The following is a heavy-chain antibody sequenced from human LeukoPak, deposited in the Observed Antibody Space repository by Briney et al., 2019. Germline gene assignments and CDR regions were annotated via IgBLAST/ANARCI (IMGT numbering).Heavy chain of an antibody. D-gene: IGHD1-1*01. CDR2: VYHTGST. CDR1: DDSITMYY. Sequence: SETLSLTCSVSDDSITMYYWTWIRQPPGKGLEWIGYVYHTGSTNFNPSLNGRVSISRDTTKNLFSLRLRSVTAADTAVYFCARGRVSSSTWYSTYYYYFYMDVWGKGTTVTVSS. CDR3: ARGRVSSSTWYSTYYYYFYMDV. J-gene: IGHJ6*03. V-gene: IGHV4-59*01.